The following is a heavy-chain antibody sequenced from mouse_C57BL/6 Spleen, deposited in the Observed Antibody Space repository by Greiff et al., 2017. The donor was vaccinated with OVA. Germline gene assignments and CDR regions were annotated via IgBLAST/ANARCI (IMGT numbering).Heavy chain of an antibody. CDR2: IYPRDGST. CDR1: GYTFTDHT. CDR3: ARGDDYDGGYFDY. D-gene: IGHD2-4*01. Sequence: VQLQQSDAELVKPGASVKISCKVSGYTFTDHTIHWMKQRPEQGLEWIGYIYPRDGSTKYNEKFKGKATLTADKSSSTAYMQLNSLTSEDAAVYFCARGDDYDGGYFDYWGKGTTLTVSS. J-gene: IGHJ2*01. V-gene: IGHV1-78*01.